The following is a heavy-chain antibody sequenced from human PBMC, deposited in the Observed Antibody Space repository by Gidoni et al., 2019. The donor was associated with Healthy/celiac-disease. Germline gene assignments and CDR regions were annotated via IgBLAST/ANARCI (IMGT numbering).Heavy chain of an antibody. CDR2: IYYSGST. CDR3: ARALHYYYDSSGYFRHAFDI. CDR1: GGSVSSGSYY. Sequence: QVQLQESGPGLVKPSETLSLTCTVSGGSVSSGSYYWSWIRQPPGKGLEWIGYIYYSGSTNYNPSLKSRVTISVDTSKNQFSLKLSSVTAADTAVYYCARALHYYYDSSGYFRHAFDIWGQGTMVTVSS. J-gene: IGHJ3*02. D-gene: IGHD3-22*01. V-gene: IGHV4-61*01.